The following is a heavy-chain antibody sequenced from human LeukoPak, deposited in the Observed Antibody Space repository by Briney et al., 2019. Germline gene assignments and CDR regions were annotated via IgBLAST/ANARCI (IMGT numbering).Heavy chain of an antibody. CDR2: ITHSGGG. CDR1: GGPFVGYY. V-gene: IGHV4-34*01. J-gene: IGHJ3*02. D-gene: IGHD3-3*01. CDR3: ARITDRTIFGEIMHGFDI. Sequence: SETLSLTCTVSGGPFVGYYWTWIRQPPGKGLEWIGEITHSGGGNYNPSLKSRVTISVDSSQNRFSLKVLSVTAADTAVYYYARITDRTIFGEIMHGFDIWGQGTPVTVSS.